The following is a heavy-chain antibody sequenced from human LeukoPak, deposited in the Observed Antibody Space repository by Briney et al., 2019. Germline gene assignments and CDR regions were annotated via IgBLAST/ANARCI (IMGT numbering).Heavy chain of an antibody. J-gene: IGHJ5*02. Sequence: SETLSLTCAVYGGSFSGYYWSWIRQPPGKGLEWIGEINHSGSTNYNPSLKSRVTISVDTSKNQFSLKLSSVTAADTAVYYCARIVVPAANNWFDPWGQGTLVTVSS. CDR1: GGSFSGYY. CDR3: ARIVVPAANNWFDP. V-gene: IGHV4-34*01. D-gene: IGHD2-2*01. CDR2: INHSGST.